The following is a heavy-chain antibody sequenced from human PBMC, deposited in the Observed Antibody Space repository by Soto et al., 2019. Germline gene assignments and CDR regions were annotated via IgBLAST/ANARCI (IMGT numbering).Heavy chain of an antibody. J-gene: IGHJ6*02. V-gene: IGHV3-21*01. Sequence: LXLSCAASGFTFSSYSMNWVRQAPWKGREWVSSISSSSSYIYYADSVKGRFSISRDNAKNSLYLQMNSLRAEDTAVYYCARDFGYSGYELLWDYYYYGMDVWGQGTTVTVSS. D-gene: IGHD5-12*01. CDR1: GFTFSSYS. CDR2: ISSSSSYI. CDR3: ARDFGYSGYELLWDYYYYGMDV.